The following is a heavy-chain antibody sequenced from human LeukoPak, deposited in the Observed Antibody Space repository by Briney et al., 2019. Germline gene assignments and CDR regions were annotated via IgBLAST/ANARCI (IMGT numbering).Heavy chain of an antibody. CDR2: INPNSGGT. CDR1: GYTFTGYY. CDR3: VRGFRVGTMVRGDYGMDV. J-gene: IGHJ6*02. V-gene: IGHV1-2*04. Sequence: GASVKVSCKASGYTFTGYYMHWVRQAPGQGLEWMGWINPNSGGTNYAQKFQGWVTMTRDTSISTAYMELSRLRSDDTAVYYCVRGFRVGTMVRGDYGMDVWGQGTTVTVSS. D-gene: IGHD3-10*01.